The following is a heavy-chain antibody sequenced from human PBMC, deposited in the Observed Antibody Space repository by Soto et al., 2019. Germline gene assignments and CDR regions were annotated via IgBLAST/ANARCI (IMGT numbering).Heavy chain of an antibody. V-gene: IGHV6-1*01. D-gene: IGHD1-26*01. Sequence: PSQTLSLTCAISGDSVSSNSAAWNWIRQSPSRGLEWLGRTYYRSKWYNDYAVSVKSRITINPDTSKNQFSLQLNSVTPEDTAVYYCARDNSGSYYESYYYYGMDVWGQGTTVTV. CDR2: TYYRSKWYN. CDR1: GDSVSSNSAA. J-gene: IGHJ6*02. CDR3: ARDNSGSYYESYYYYGMDV.